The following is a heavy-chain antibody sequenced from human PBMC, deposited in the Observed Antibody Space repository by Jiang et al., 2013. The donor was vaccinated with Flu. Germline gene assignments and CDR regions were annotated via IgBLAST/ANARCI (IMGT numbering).Heavy chain of an antibody. V-gene: IGHV1-2*02. J-gene: IGHJ4*02. CDR3: ARDELELDY. CDR2: IDPRGYRI. D-gene: IGHD1-1*01. Sequence: SGAEVKKPGASVKVSCKASGYIFTSYYIHWVRQAPGQGLEWMGRIDPRGYRISYSQKFQGRVTLTRDTSISTAYMELSRLRSDDTAVYYCARDELELDYWGQGTLVTVSS. CDR1: GYIFTSYY.